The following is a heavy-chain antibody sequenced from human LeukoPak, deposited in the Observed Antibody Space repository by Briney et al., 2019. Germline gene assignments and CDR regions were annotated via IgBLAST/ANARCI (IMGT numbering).Heavy chain of an antibody. CDR3: AKSYRQTLAVAGFEFDY. CDR2: ISASGGST. V-gene: IGHV3-23*01. D-gene: IGHD6-19*01. J-gene: IGHJ4*02. CDR1: GFTLNNYA. Sequence: GGSLRLSCAASGFTLNNYAMSWVRQAPGKGLEWISGISASGGSTYYADSVKGRLTISRGNSKNTLYLQMNSLRADDTAVYYCAKSYRQTLAVAGFEFDYWGQGSLVTVSS.